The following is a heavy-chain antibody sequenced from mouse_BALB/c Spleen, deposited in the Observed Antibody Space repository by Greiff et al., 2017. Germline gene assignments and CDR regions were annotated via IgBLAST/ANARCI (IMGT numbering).Heavy chain of an antibody. CDR1: GFTFSSYG. CDR3: ARDFTRVYFDY. D-gene: IGHD1-1*01. CDR2: INSNGGST. Sequence: EVQLVESGGGLVQPGGSLKLSCAASGFTFSSYGMSWVRQTPDKRLELVATINSNGGSTYYPDSVKGRFTISRDNAKNTLYLQMSSLKSEDTAMYYCARDFTRVYFDYWGQGTTLTVSS. V-gene: IGHV5-6-3*01. J-gene: IGHJ2*01.